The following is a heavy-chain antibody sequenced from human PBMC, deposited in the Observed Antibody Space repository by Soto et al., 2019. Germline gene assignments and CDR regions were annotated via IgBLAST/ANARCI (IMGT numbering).Heavy chain of an antibody. CDR1: GFTFSSYG. D-gene: IGHD6-13*01. J-gene: IGHJ3*02. V-gene: IGHV3-33*01. Sequence: PGGALRLSCAASGFTFSSYGMHWVRQAPGKGLEWVAVIWYDGSNKYYADSVKGRFTISRDNSKNTLYLQMNSLRAEDTAVYYCARDVSLLGIAAAGTSLDAFDIWGQGTMVTVSS. CDR3: ARDVSLLGIAAAGTSLDAFDI. CDR2: IWYDGSNK.